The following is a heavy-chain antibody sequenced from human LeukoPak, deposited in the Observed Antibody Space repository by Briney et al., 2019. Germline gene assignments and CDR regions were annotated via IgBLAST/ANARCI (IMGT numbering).Heavy chain of an antibody. V-gene: IGHV4-34*01. Sequence: PSETLSLTCAVYGGSFSGYYWSWIRQPPGKGLEWIGEINHSGSTNYNPSLKSRVTISVDTSKNQSSLKLSSVTAADTAVYYCARHNYFDYWGQGTLVTVSS. CDR3: ARHNYFDY. CDR1: GGSFSGYY. J-gene: IGHJ4*02. CDR2: INHSGST.